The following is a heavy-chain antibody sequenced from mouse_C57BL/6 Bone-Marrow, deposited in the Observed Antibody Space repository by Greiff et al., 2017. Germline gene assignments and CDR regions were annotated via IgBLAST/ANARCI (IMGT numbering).Heavy chain of an antibody. Sequence: VQLKQSGAELVRPGASVKLSCTASGFNIKDYYMHWVKQRPEQGLEWIGRIDPEDGDTASAPKFQGKATMTADPSSNTAYLQLSSLTSEDTAVYYCTPHRGAMDYWGQGTSVTVSS. CDR3: TPHRGAMDY. J-gene: IGHJ4*01. V-gene: IGHV14-1*01. CDR1: GFNIKDYY. CDR2: IDPEDGDT.